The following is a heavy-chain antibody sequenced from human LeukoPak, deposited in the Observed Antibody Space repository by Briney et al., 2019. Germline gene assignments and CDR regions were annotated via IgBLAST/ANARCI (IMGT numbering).Heavy chain of an antibody. CDR1: GFTFSTYE. V-gene: IGHV3-48*03. J-gene: IGHJ3*02. CDR2: ITTSGSAI. Sequence: GGSLRLSCAAYGFTFSTYEMNWVRQAPGEGMEWVSYITTSGSAISYADSVKGRFTVSRDNAKSSLYLQMNSLRAEDTAVYYCARRHFDAFDIWGQGTVVTVSS. CDR3: ARRHFDAFDI.